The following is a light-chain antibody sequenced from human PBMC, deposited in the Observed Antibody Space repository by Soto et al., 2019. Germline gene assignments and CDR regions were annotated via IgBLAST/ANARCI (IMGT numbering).Light chain of an antibody. V-gene: IGKV3-20*01. J-gene: IGKJ5*01. CDR3: QHYQSGHPIT. CDR2: GAS. CDR1: PSVGTR. Sequence: IPVTPAPNTLSFSPGEIAPLPCRAAPSVGTRLAWYQHKTGQAPRLLISGASSRATGIPDRFTGSGSETSFTLTISRLEPEDFALYYCQHYQSGHPITFGQGTRLEIK.